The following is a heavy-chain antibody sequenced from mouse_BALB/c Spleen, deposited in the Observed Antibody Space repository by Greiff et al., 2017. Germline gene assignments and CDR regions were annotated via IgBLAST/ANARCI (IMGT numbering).Heavy chain of an antibody. V-gene: IGHV1-7*01. CDR2: INPSTGYT. D-gene: IGHD2-1*01. Sequence: GQLVESGAELAKPGASVKMSCKASGYTFTSYWMHWVKQRPGQGLEWIGYINPSTGYTEYNQKFKDKATLTADKSSSTAYMQLSSLTSEDSAVYYCARSYGNYCFDYWGQGTTLTVSS. CDR1: GYTFTSYW. J-gene: IGHJ2*01. CDR3: ARSYGNYCFDY.